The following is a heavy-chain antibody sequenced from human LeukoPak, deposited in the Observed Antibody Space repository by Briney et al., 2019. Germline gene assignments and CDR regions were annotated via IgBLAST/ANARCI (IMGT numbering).Heavy chain of an antibody. J-gene: IGHJ4*02. CDR2: IHTSGST. CDR3: ASQAVYDYVWGSYRYFDY. Sequence: SETLSLTCTVSGGSITSYYWSYIRQPAGKGLEWIGRIHTSGSTNYNPSLKSRVTMSVDTSKNQFSLKLSSVTAADTAVYYCASQAVYDYVWGSYRYFDYWGQGTLVTVSS. V-gene: IGHV4-4*07. D-gene: IGHD3-16*02. CDR1: GGSITSYY.